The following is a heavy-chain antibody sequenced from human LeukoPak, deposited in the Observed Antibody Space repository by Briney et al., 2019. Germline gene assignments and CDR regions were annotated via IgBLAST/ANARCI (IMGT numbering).Heavy chain of an antibody. CDR3: VRASYYYDTSGSPRGWFDP. CDR1: GYTFTSYG. CDR2: ISAYNGNT. J-gene: IGHJ5*02. Sequence: ASVKVSCKASGYTFTSYGISWVRQAPGQGLEWMGWISAYNGNTNYAQKLQGRVTMTTDTSTSTAYMELRSLRSDDTAVYYCVRASYYYDTSGSPRGWFDPWGQGTLVTVSS. V-gene: IGHV1-18*01. D-gene: IGHD3-22*01.